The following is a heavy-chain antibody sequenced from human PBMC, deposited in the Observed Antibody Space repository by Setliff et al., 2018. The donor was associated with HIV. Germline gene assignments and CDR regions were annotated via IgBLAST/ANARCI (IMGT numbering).Heavy chain of an antibody. J-gene: IGHJ4*02. CDR2: IYQSGST. V-gene: IGHV4-39*02. CDR1: SASISNSNSY. Sequence: KTSETLSLTCTVYSASISNSNSYWGWIRQPPGKRLEWLGSIYQSGSTSYNPSLSSRLTISVDTSKNQVSLRLSSVTAADTGVYYCARGANFWSGYDSWGQGTLVTVSS. D-gene: IGHD3-3*01. CDR3: ARGANFWSGYDS.